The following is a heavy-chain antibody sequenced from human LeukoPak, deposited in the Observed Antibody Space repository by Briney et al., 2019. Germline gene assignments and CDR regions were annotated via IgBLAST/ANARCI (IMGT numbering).Heavy chain of an antibody. Sequence: KPSETLSLTCTVSGGSISSSSYYWGWIRKPPGKGLEWIGSIYYSGSTYYNPSLKSRVTISVDTSKNQFSLKLSSVTAADTAVYYCARPDYYDSSGFYAFDIWGQGTMVTVSS. CDR3: ARPDYYDSSGFYAFDI. CDR2: IYYSGST. J-gene: IGHJ3*02. D-gene: IGHD3-22*01. CDR1: GGSISSSSYY. V-gene: IGHV4-39*01.